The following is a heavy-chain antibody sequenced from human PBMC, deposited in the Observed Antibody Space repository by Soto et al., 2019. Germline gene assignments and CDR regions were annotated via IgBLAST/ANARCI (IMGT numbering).Heavy chain of an antibody. CDR3: ASSNWRSESFDY. CDR1: GGSISNNNYY. Sequence: SETLSLTCTVSGGSISNNNYYWGWILQSPGKGLEWIASIYYKGSTYERPSLKSRLTISIDTSKNQFSLRLSSVTAAETAVYYCASSNWRSESFDYWGQGTLVTVSS. CDR2: IYYKGST. J-gene: IGHJ4*02. V-gene: IGHV4-39*01. D-gene: IGHD1-1*01.